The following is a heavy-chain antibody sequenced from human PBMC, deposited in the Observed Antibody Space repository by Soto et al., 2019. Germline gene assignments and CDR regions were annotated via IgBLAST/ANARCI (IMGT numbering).Heavy chain of an antibody. V-gene: IGHV4-34*01. CDR2: INHSGST. CDR3: ARGGEDYGSGSYNNWFDP. Sequence: NPSETLSLTCAVYGGSFSGYYWSWIRQPPGKGLEWIGEINHSGSTNYNPSLKSRVTISVDTSKNRFSLKLSSVTAADTAVYYCARGGEDYGSGSYNNWFDPWGQGTLVTVSS. CDR1: GGSFSGYY. D-gene: IGHD3-10*01. J-gene: IGHJ5*02.